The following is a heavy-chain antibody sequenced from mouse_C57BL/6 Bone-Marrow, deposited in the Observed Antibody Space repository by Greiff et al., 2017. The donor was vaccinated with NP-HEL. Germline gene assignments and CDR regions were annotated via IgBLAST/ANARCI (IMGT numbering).Heavy chain of an antibody. D-gene: IGHD2-1*01. J-gene: IGHJ3*01. Sequence: ESGPGLVKPSPSLSLTCSVTGYSFTSGYYWYWIRQFPGNKLEWMGYISYDGSNNYNPSFKNRTSITRDTSENQLFLKLNSVTTEDTATYCCARGDYGMTWFAYWGQGTLVTVSA. CDR3: ARGDYGMTWFAY. V-gene: IGHV3-6*01. CDR2: ISYDGSN. CDR1: GYSFTSGYY.